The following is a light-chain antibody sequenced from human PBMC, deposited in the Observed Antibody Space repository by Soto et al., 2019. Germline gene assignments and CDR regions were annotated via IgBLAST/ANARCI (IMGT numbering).Light chain of an antibody. CDR3: LQDGSSPL. J-gene: IGKJ3*01. V-gene: IGKV3-20*01. CDR1: QSVSSSY. CDR2: GAS. Sequence: EIVLTQSPGTLSLSPGERATLSCRASQSVSSSYLAWYQQKPGQAPRLLIYGASSRATGIPDRFRGSGSGTEFPLTISRLEPEDFAVYYCLQDGSSPLFGPGTKVDIK.